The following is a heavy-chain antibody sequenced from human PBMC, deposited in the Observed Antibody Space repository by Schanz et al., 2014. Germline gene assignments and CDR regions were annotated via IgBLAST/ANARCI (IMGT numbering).Heavy chain of an antibody. V-gene: IGHV1-8*01. D-gene: IGHD4-17*01. CDR3: ARTIAYGGSSGYFDY. CDR2: MNPNSGNT. J-gene: IGHJ4*02. Sequence: QVHLVQSGAEVKKPGASVKVSCKASGYNITSNDVTWVRQATGQGLEWMGWMNPNSGNTGYAQKFQGRVTMTRNTSTSTVYMELNSLRSEDTAVYYCARTIAYGGSSGYFDYWGQGSLVTVSS. CDR1: GYNITSND.